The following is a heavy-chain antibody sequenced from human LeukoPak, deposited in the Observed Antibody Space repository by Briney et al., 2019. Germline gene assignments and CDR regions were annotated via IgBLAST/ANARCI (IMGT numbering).Heavy chain of an antibody. CDR2: IGSSGGST. CDR3: VKDIQLST. J-gene: IGHJ3*01. Sequence: GGSLRLSCAASGFNFITAAMTWVRQAPGKGLEWVSLIGSSGGSTYYAGSVKGRFTISRDNSNHTLSLQMNSLRVEDTAIYYCVKDIQLSTWGLGTMVTVSS. CDR1: GFNFITAA. V-gene: IGHV3-23*01. D-gene: IGHD5-24*01.